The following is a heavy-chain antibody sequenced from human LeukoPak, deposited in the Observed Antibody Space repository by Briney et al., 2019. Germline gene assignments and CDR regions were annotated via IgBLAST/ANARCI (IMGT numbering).Heavy chain of an antibody. J-gene: IGHJ6*02. Sequence: GGSLRLSCAASGFTFEDHGMSWVRQVPEKGLEWVSGIHWSGVGTGYAASAKGRFTISRDNAKNSLYLQMDSLRAEDTAVYYCARAPFTLVVVTAIPMDVWGQGTTVTVSS. V-gene: IGHV3-20*04. CDR1: GFTFEDHG. D-gene: IGHD2-21*02. CDR2: IHWSGVGT. CDR3: ARAPFTLVVVTAIPMDV.